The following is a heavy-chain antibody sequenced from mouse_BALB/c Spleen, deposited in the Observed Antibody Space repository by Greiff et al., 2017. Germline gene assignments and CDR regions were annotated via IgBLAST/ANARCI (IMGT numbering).Heavy chain of an antibody. V-gene: IGHV5-4*02. CDR2: ISDSGSYT. Sequence: EVKLMESGGGLVKPGGSLKLSCAASGFTFSDYYMYWVRQTPEKRLEWVATISDSGSYTYYPDSVKGRFTISRDNAKDNLYLQMSSLKSEDTAMYYCAGDPFAYWGRGTLISVSA. CDR1: GFTFSDYY. J-gene: IGHJ3*01. CDR3: AGDPFAY.